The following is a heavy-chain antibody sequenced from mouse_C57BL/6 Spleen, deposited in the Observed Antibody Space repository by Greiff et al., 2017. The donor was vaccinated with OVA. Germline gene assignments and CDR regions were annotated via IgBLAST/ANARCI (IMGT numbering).Heavy chain of an antibody. CDR3: ARSNYGSSSSFAY. V-gene: IGHV1-53*01. CDR2: INPSNGGT. D-gene: IGHD1-1*01. Sequence: VQLQQSGTELVKPGASVKLSCKASGYTFTSYWMHWVKQRPGQGLEWIGNINPSNGGTNYNEKFKSKATLTVDKSSSTAYMQLSSLTSEDSAVYYCARSNYGSSSSFAYWGQGTLVTVSA. J-gene: IGHJ3*01. CDR1: GYTFTSYW.